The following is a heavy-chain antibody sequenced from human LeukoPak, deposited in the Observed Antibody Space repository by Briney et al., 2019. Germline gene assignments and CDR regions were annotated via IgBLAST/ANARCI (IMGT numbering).Heavy chain of an antibody. D-gene: IGHD6-19*01. CDR2: IKQDESET. Sequence: GGSLRLSCGAFGFTFSRSWMSWVRQAPGKGLEWVANIKQDESETYYVDSVKGRFTVSRDNTKNSLYLQMDSLRAEDTAVYYCARISTAVAGADYWGQGTLVTASS. V-gene: IGHV3-7*01. CDR1: GFTFSRSW. CDR3: ARISTAVAGADY. J-gene: IGHJ4*02.